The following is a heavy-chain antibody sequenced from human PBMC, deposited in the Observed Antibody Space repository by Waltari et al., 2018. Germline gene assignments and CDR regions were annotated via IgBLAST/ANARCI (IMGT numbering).Heavy chain of an antibody. V-gene: IGHV7-4-1*01. CDR1: GYTFTSYA. J-gene: IGHJ6*02. Sequence: QVQLVQSGSELKKPGASVKVSCKASGYTFTSYAMKWVRQAPGQGLEWMGWINTNTGNPTYAQGFTGRFVFSLDTSVSTAYLQICSLKAEDTAVYYCAKGPYFGSAIGMDVWGQGIMVTVSS. CDR3: AKGPYFGSAIGMDV. D-gene: IGHD3-10*01. CDR2: INTNTGNP.